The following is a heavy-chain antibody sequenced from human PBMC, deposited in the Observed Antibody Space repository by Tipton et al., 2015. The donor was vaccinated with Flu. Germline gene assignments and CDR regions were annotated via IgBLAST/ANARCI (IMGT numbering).Heavy chain of an antibody. CDR2: ISAYNGNT. V-gene: IGHV1-18*01. D-gene: IGHD3-3*01. CDR1: GYTFTSYG. Sequence: QLVQSGAEVKKPGASVKVSCKASGYTFTSYGISWVRQAPGQGLERLGWISAYNGNTNYAQKLQGRVTMTTDTSTSTAYMELRSLRSGDTAVYYCAGVLRGKITIFGVVMGFDYWGQGTLVTVSS. CDR3: AGVLRGKITIFGVVMGFDY. J-gene: IGHJ4*02.